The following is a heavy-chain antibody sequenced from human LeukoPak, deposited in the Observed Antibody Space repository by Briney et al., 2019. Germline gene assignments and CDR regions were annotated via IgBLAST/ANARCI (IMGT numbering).Heavy chain of an antibody. CDR3: ARDDLRNWFDP. J-gene: IGHJ5*02. V-gene: IGHV1-18*01. D-gene: IGHD3-10*01. CDR1: GYTFTSYG. Sequence: GASVKVSCKASGYTFTSYGISWVRQAPGQGLEWMGWISPHNGHTNYAQKLQGRVTMTTDTSTTTAYMELRSLRSVDTAVYYCARDDLRNWFDPWGQGTLATVSS. CDR2: ISPHNGHT.